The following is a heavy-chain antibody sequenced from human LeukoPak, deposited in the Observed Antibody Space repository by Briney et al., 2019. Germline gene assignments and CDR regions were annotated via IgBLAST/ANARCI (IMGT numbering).Heavy chain of an antibody. J-gene: IGHJ6*02. V-gene: IGHV1-69*13. CDR1: GGTFSSHA. D-gene: IGHD2-15*01. Sequence: SVKVSCKASGGTFSSHAISWVRQAPGQGLEWMGGIIPIFGTANYAQEFQGRVTITADESTSTAYMELSSLRSEDTAVYYCASSLTPPRRYCSGGSCYYYYGMDVWGQGTTVTVSS. CDR3: ASSLTPPRRYCSGGSCYYYYGMDV. CDR2: IIPIFGTA.